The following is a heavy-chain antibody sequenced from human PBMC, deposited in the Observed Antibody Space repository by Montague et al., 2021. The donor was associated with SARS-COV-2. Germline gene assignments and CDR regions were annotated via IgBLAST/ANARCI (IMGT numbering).Heavy chain of an antibody. CDR3: ARGGGYSYGALDY. V-gene: IGHV4-34*01. Sequence: SETLSLTCVVYGGSFSGYYWSWIRQPPGKGLEWIGEINHSGSTNYNPSFKSRVTISVDTSKRQFSLRLNSVTAADTAVYYCARGGGYSYGALDYWGQGTLVTVSS. CDR1: GGSFSGYY. CDR2: INHSGST. D-gene: IGHD5-18*01. J-gene: IGHJ4*02.